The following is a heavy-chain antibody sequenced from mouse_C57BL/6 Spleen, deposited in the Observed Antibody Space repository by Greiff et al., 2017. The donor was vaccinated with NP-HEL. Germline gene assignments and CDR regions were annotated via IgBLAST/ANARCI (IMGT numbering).Heavy chain of an antibody. CDR2: ISDGGSYT. D-gene: IGHD2-5*01. V-gene: IGHV5-4*01. CDR1: GFTFSSYA. CDR3: AREGDSNYFDY. J-gene: IGHJ2*01. Sequence: DVKLQESGGGLVKPGGSLKLSCAASGFTFSSYAMSWVRQTPEKRLEWVATISDGGSYTYYPDNVKGRFTISRDNAKNNLYLQMSHLKSEDTAMYYCAREGDSNYFDYWGQGTTLTVSS.